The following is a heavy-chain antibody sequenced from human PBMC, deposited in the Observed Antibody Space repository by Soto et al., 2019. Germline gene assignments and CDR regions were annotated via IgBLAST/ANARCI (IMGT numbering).Heavy chain of an antibody. Sequence: ASVKVSCKASGYTFTGYYMHWVRQAPGQGLEWMGGFDPEDGETIYAQKFQGRVTMTEDTSTDTAYMELSSLRSEDTAVYYCATDRRFGELLPFDYWGQGTLVTVSS. D-gene: IGHD3-10*01. CDR1: GYTFTGYY. V-gene: IGHV1-24*01. CDR2: FDPEDGET. CDR3: ATDRRFGELLPFDY. J-gene: IGHJ4*02.